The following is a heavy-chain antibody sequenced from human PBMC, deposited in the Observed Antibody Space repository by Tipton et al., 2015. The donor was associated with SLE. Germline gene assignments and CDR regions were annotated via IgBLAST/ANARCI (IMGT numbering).Heavy chain of an antibody. CDR3: ARDVPIYDFWSGYSFYYGMDV. J-gene: IGHJ6*02. V-gene: IGHV4-61*02. Sequence: TLSLTCSVSGGSMSSGSYYWSWIRQPAGKGLEWIGRIYTSGTTNYNPSLKSRVTISVDTSKNQFSLKLSSMTAADTAVYYCARDVPIYDFWSGYSFYYGMDVWGQGTTVTVSS. D-gene: IGHD3-3*01. CDR1: GGSMSSGSYY. CDR2: IYTSGTT.